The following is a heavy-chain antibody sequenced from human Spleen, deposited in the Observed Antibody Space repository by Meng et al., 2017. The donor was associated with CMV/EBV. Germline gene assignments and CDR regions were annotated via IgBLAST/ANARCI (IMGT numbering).Heavy chain of an antibody. J-gene: IGHJ4*02. CDR3: ARDTEDYFDY. CDR1: GGSISSYY. CDR2: IYYSGST. Sequence: SETLSLTCTVSGGSISSYYWSWIRQPPGKGLEWIGSIYYSGSTYYNPSLKSRVTIPVDTSKNQFSLKLSSVTAADTAVYYCARDTEDYFDYWGQGTLVTVSS. V-gene: IGHV4-39*07.